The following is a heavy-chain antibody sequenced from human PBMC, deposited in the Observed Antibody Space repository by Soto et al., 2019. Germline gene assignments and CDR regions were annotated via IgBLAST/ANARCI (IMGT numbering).Heavy chain of an antibody. V-gene: IGHV4-30-4*01. CDR2: IYYSGST. J-gene: IGHJ5*02. CDR1: GGSISSGDYY. CDR3: ARAIIPNCISTSCYERNWFDP. D-gene: IGHD2-2*01. Sequence: SETLSLTCTIYGGSISSGDYYWSWIRQPPGKGLEWIGYIYYSGSTYYNPSLKSRVTISVDTSKNQFSLKLSSVTAADTAVYYCARAIIPNCISTSCYERNWFDPWGQGTLVTVSS.